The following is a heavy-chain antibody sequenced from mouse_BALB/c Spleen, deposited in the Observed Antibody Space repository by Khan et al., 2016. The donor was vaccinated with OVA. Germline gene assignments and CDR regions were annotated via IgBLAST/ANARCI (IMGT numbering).Heavy chain of an antibody. V-gene: IGHV1-7*01. CDR1: GYTFTSYW. J-gene: IGHJ2*01. Sequence: QVQLQQSGAELAKPGASVKISCKASGYTFTSYWMHWVKQRPGQGLEWIGYINPSTGYTEYNQKFKDKATLTVDKSSSTAYMQLTSLTSEDSAVYYCERIRTDYWGQGTTLTVSS. CDR2: INPSTGYT. D-gene: IGHD1-1*01. CDR3: ERIRTDY.